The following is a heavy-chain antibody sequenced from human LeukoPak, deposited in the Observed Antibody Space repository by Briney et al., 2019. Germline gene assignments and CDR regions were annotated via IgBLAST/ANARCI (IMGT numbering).Heavy chain of an antibody. CDR3: AKSGAPYSSRTMFDY. D-gene: IGHD6-13*01. CDR1: GFTFSSYG. V-gene: IGHV3-30*18. Sequence: GGSLRLSCAASGFTFSSYGMHWVRQAPGKGLEWVAVISYDGSNRYYADSVKGRFTISRDNSKNTLYLQMNSLRAEDTAVYYCAKSGAPYSSRTMFDYWGQGTLVTVSS. CDR2: ISYDGSNR. J-gene: IGHJ4*02.